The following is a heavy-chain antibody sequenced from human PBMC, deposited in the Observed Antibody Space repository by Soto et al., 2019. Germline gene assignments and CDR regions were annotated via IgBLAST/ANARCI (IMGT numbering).Heavy chain of an antibody. CDR3: TTDVDRLRLGELSSYGMDV. CDR1: GFTFSNAW. Sequence: EVQLVESGGGLVKPGGSLRLSCAASGFTFSNAWMSWVRQAPGKGLEWVGRIKSKTDGGTTDYAAPVKGRFTISRDDSKNTLYLQMNSLKTEDTAVYYCTTDVDRLRLGELSSYGMDVWGQGTTVTVSS. V-gene: IGHV3-15*01. D-gene: IGHD3-16*02. J-gene: IGHJ6*02. CDR2: IKSKTDGGTT.